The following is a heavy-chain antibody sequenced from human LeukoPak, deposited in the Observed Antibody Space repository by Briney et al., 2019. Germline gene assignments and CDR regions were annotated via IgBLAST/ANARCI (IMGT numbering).Heavy chain of an antibody. Sequence: ASVKVSCKASGYTFTSYDINWVRQATGQGLEWMGWMNPNSGNTGCAQKFQGRVTMTRNTSISTAYMELSSLRSEDTAVYYCARGARIAARPDYYYYGMDVWGQGTTVTVSS. CDR2: MNPNSGNT. CDR1: GYTFTSYD. CDR3: ARGARIAARPDYYYYGMDV. V-gene: IGHV1-8*01. J-gene: IGHJ6*02. D-gene: IGHD6-6*01.